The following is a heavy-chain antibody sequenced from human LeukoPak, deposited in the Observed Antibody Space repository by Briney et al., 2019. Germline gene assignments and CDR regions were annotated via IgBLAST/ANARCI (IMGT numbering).Heavy chain of an antibody. CDR3: ARDLGETFDY. Sequence: GASVKVSCKASGGTFSSYAISWVRQAPGQGLEWMGGIIPIFGTANYAQKFQGRVTITADESTSTAYMELSSLRSEDTAAYYCARDLGETFDYWGQGTLVTVSS. J-gene: IGHJ4*02. V-gene: IGHV1-69*01. D-gene: IGHD3-10*01. CDR1: GGTFSSYA. CDR2: IIPIFGTA.